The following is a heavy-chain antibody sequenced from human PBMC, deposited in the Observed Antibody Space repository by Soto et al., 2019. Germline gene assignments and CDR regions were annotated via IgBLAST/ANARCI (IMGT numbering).Heavy chain of an antibody. Sequence: SVKVSCKASGCTLSSYAISWVRQAPGQGLEWMGGIIPIFGTANYAQKFQGRVTITADESTSTAYMELSSLRSEDTAVYYCARDLTNWFDPWGQGTLVTVSS. V-gene: IGHV1-69*13. CDR3: ARDLTNWFDP. J-gene: IGHJ5*02. CDR2: IIPIFGTA. D-gene: IGHD7-27*01. CDR1: GCTLSSYA.